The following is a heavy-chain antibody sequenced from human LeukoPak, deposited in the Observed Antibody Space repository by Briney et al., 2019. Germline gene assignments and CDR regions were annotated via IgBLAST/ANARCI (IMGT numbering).Heavy chain of an antibody. D-gene: IGHD4-17*01. J-gene: IGHJ5*02. V-gene: IGHV4-59*08. Sequence: SETLSLTCTVSGGSVSSYYWSWIRQPPGKGLEWIAFIYYSGITNYNPSLKSRVTISVDTSKNQFSLKLSSVTAANTAVYYCARLRPTVTRGGWFDPWGQGTLVTVSS. CDR2: IYYSGIT. CDR3: ARLRPTVTRGGWFDP. CDR1: GGSVSSYY.